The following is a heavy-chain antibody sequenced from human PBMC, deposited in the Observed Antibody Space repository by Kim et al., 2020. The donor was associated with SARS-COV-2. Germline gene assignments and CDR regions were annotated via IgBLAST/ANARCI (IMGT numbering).Heavy chain of an antibody. CDR1: GGSISSGGYY. Sequence: SETLSLTCTVSGGSISSGGYYWSWIRQHPGKGLEWIGYIYYSGSTYYNPSLKSRVTISVDTSKNQFSLKLSSVTAADTAVYYCARDKDGSGSLPFDYWGQGTLVTVSS. CDR2: IYYSGST. D-gene: IGHD3-10*01. CDR3: ARDKDGSGSLPFDY. V-gene: IGHV4-31*03. J-gene: IGHJ4*02.